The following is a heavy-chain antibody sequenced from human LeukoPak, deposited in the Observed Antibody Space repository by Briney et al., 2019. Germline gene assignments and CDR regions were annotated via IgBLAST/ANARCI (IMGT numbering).Heavy chain of an antibody. CDR1: GYTFTNYG. D-gene: IGHD1-26*01. CDR3: AITQLGALDY. Sequence: ASVKVSCKASGYTFTNYGISWVRQAPGQGLEWMGGIIPIFGTANYAQKFQGRVTITADESTSTAYMELSSLRSEDTAVYYCAITQLGALDYWGQGTLVTVSS. CDR2: IIPIFGTA. V-gene: IGHV1-69*13. J-gene: IGHJ4*02.